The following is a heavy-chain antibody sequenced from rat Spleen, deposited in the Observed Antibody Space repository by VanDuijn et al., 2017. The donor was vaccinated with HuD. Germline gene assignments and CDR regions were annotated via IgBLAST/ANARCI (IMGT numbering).Heavy chain of an antibody. CDR3: TREGFSDTFFDF. D-gene: IGHD4-1*01. Sequence: QVELKESGPGLVQPSQTLSLTCSVSGFSLNSNGLTWVRQPLGKGLEWIAAISSGGKTYYNSVLKSRLSISRDTSKSQVFLKMNNLQTEDTAIYFCTREGFSDTFFDFWGQGVMVTVSS. V-gene: IGHV2S12*01. J-gene: IGHJ2*01. CDR2: ISSGGKT. CDR1: GFSLNSNG.